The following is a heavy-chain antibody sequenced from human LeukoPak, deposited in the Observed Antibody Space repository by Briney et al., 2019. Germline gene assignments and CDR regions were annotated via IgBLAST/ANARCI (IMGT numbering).Heavy chain of an antibody. J-gene: IGHJ4*02. V-gene: IGHV4-39*01. D-gene: IGHD3-10*01. CDR2: IYYSGTT. CDR3: ASLRSDGSGSYYNQDFDY. Sequence: SQTLSLTCPVSGGSITSSSSYWGWIRQPPGKGLEWIGTIYYSGTTYYNPSLKSRVTISIDAAKNQFSLMLTSVTAADTAVYYCASLRSDGSGSYYNQDFDYWGQGTLVTVSS. CDR1: GGSITSSSSY.